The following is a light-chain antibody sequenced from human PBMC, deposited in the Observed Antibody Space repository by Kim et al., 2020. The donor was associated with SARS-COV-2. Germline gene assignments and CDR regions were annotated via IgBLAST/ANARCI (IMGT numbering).Light chain of an antibody. CDR3: SSYTRSSTLYV. Sequence: QSLTISCTGTSSDVVGYIYVCWYQHHPGKAPTLMTYDVSNRPSGVSNRFSGSTYGNTASLTISGLQAEDEADYYCSSYTRSSTLYVFGTGTKGTVL. J-gene: IGLJ1*01. V-gene: IGLV2-14*03. CDR2: DVS. CDR1: SSDVVGYIY.